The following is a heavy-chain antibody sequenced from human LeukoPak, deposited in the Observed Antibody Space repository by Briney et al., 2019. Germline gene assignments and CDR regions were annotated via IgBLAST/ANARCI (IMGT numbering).Heavy chain of an antibody. CDR2: ISSSSSYI. CDR3: VATNSDY. V-gene: IGHV3-21*01. J-gene: IGHJ4*02. Sequence: ASVKVSCKASGYTFSSYSMNWVRQAPGKGLEWVSSISSSSSYIYYADSVKGRFTISRDNAKNSLYLQMNSLRAEDTAVYYCVATNSDYWGQGTLVTVSS. D-gene: IGHD5-12*01. CDR1: GYTFSSYS.